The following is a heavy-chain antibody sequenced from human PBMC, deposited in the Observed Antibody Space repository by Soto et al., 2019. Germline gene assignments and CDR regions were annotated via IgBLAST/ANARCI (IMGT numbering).Heavy chain of an antibody. CDR3: ARITGSTGYYYYYMDV. J-gene: IGHJ6*03. CDR2: IYYSGST. D-gene: IGHD1-7*01. Sequence: SETLSVTWPFSCGSISSGGYYLSFLLQHPLKVLEWIGYIYYSGSTYYNPSLKSRVTISVDTSKNQFSLKLGSVTAADTAVYYCARITGSTGYYYYYMDVWGKGTTVTVSS. V-gene: IGHV4-31*02. CDR1: CGSISSGGYY.